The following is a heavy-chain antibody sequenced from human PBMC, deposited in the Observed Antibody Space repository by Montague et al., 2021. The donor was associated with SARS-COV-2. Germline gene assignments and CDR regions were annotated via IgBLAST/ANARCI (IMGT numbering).Heavy chain of an antibody. CDR2: ITHSGST. CDR3: ARGRYSSSWYGTKYYFDY. D-gene: IGHD6-13*01. CDR1: GGSFSGYY. V-gene: IGHV4-34*01. J-gene: IGHJ4*02. Sequence: ETLSLTCAVYGGSFSGYYWSWIRQPPGKGLEWIGEITHSGSTNYNPSLKSRVTISLDTSTNQFSLKLSSVTAADTAVYYCARGRYSSSWYGTKYYFDYWGQGTLVTVSS.